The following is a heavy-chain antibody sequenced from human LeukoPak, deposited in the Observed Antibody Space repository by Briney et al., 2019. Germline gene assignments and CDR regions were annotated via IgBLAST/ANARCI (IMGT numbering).Heavy chain of an antibody. J-gene: IGHJ5*02. CDR2: IYYSGST. D-gene: IGHD3-3*01. V-gene: IGHV4-59*01. Sequence: SETLSLTCTVSGGSISSYYWSWIRQPPGKGLEWIGYIYYSGSTNYNPSLKSRVTISVDTSKNQCSLKLSSVTAADTAVYYCAQQYYDFWSGLNWFDPWGQGTLVTVSS. CDR1: GGSISSYY. CDR3: AQQYYDFWSGLNWFDP.